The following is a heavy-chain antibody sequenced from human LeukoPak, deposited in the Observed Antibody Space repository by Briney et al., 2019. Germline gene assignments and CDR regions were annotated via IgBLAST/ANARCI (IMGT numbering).Heavy chain of an antibody. Sequence: ASVKASCKASGYTFTSYDINWVRRATGQGLEWMGWMNPNSGNTGYAQKFQGRVTMTRNTSISTAYMELSSLRSEDTAVYYCARIYGSGRGPGSYYFDYWGQGTLVTVSS. D-gene: IGHD3-10*01. CDR3: ARIYGSGRGPGSYYFDY. CDR2: MNPNSGNT. CDR1: GYTFTSYD. V-gene: IGHV1-8*01. J-gene: IGHJ4*02.